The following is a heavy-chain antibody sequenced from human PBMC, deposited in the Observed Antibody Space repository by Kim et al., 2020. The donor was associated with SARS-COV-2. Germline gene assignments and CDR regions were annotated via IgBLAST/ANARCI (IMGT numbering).Heavy chain of an antibody. CDR1: GYTFTSYA. V-gene: IGHV7-4-1*02. CDR3: ARGPLLRQQLAYFDY. D-gene: IGHD6-13*01. CDR2: INTSTGNP. J-gene: IGHJ4*02. Sequence: ASVKVSCKASGYTFTSYAMNWVRQAPGQGLEWMGWINTSTGNPTYAQGFTGRFVFSLDTSVSTAYLQISSLKAEDTAVYYCARGPLLRQQLAYFDYWGQGTLVTVSS.